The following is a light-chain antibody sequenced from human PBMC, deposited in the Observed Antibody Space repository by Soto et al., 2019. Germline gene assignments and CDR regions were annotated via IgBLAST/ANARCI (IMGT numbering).Light chain of an antibody. CDR2: EVT. J-gene: IGLJ1*01. V-gene: IGLV2-8*01. CDR3: SSYGGNSNYV. CDR1: SSDVGNYKY. Sequence: QSALTQPASVSGSPGQSITISCTGTSSDVGNYKYVSWYQQHPGKAPKLMIYEVTQRPSGVPDRFSGSKSGNTASLTVSGLQAEDEADYYCSSYGGNSNYVFGTGTKVTVL.